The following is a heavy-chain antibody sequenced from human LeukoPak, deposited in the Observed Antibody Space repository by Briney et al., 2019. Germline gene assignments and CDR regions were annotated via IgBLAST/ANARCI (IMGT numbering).Heavy chain of an antibody. J-gene: IGHJ4*02. CDR2: INSNSGGT. Sequence: ASVKVSCKASGYIFTDYYIHWVRQAPGQGLEWMGWINSNSGGTNYAQKYQGRVTMTRDTSIRTAYMEVSRLRSDDTAVYYCARGGTNSPFDYWGQGTLVTVSS. V-gene: IGHV1-2*02. CDR1: GYIFTDYY. D-gene: IGHD5-18*01. CDR3: ARGGTNSPFDY.